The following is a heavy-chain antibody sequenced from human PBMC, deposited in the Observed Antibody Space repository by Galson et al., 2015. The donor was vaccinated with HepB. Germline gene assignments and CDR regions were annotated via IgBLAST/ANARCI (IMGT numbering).Heavy chain of an antibody. CDR1: GFTFSHYA. V-gene: IGHV3-30*04. Sequence: SLRLSCAASGFTFSHYAMHWVRQAPGKGLEWVAVITHDGSNKHYADSVKGRFTISRDNSKNTLYLQVNSLRAEDTAVFYCARDPPDYGGDYGWYFDLWGRGTLVTVSS. D-gene: IGHD4-23*01. CDR3: ARDPPDYGGDYGWYFDL. CDR2: ITHDGSNK. J-gene: IGHJ2*01.